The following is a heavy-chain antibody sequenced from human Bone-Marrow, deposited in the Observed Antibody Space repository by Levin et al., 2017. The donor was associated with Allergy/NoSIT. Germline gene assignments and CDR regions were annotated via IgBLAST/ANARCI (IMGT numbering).Heavy chain of an antibody. V-gene: IGHV2-5*02. CDR1: GFSLSTSGVG. CDR3: AHGTVTTGRLLRRLGAFDI. Sequence: SGPMLVKPTQTLTLTCTFSGFSLSTSGVGVGWIRQPPGKALEWLALIYWDDDKRYSPSLKSRLTITKDTSKNQVVLTMTNMDPVDTATYYCAHGTVTTGRLLRRLGAFDIWGQGTMVTVSS. D-gene: IGHD4-17*01. CDR2: IYWDDDK. J-gene: IGHJ3*02.